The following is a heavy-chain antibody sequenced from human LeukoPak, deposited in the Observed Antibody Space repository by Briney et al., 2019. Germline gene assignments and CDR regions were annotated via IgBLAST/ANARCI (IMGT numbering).Heavy chain of an antibody. CDR1: GGSFSGYY. CDR3: ASTVAGGVATNY. J-gene: IGHJ4*02. D-gene: IGHD2-15*01. Sequence: ASETLSLTCAVYGGSFSGYYWTWIRQPPGKGLEWIGSIYHSGSTYYNPSLKSRVTISVDTSKNQFSLKLSSVTAADTAVYYCASTVAGGVATNYWGQGTLVTVSS. V-gene: IGHV4-34*01. CDR2: IYHSGST.